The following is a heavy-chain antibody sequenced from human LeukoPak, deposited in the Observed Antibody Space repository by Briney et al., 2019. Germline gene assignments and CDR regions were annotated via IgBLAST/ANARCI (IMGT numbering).Heavy chain of an antibody. Sequence: PSETLSLTCTVSGGSISSSSYYWGWIRQPPGKGLEWIGSIYYSGSTYYNPSLKSRATISVDTSKNQFSLKLSSVTAADTAVYYCARRNRYSYDLGYWGQGTLVTVSS. CDR1: GGSISSSSYY. J-gene: IGHJ4*02. D-gene: IGHD5-18*01. V-gene: IGHV4-39*01. CDR3: ARRNRYSYDLGY. CDR2: IYYSGST.